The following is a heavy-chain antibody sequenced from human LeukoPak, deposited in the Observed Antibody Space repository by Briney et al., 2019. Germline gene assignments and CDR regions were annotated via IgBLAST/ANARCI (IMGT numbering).Heavy chain of an antibody. Sequence: PGGSLRLSRAASGISFSSFGMSWVRQTPEKGLEWVSTLSSTGTTFYAGSVKGRFTISRANSENTLYLQMDSLTAEDTALYYCARVGYSSAWYFFNFWGQGTLVTVSS. D-gene: IGHD6-13*01. CDR1: GISFSSFG. CDR3: ARVGYSSAWYFFNF. J-gene: IGHJ4*02. V-gene: IGHV3-23*01. CDR2: LSSTGTT.